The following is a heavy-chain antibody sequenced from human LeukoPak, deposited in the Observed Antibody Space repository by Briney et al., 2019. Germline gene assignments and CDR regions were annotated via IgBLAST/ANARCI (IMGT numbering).Heavy chain of an antibody. J-gene: IGHJ4*02. Sequence: PGRSLRLSCAASGFTFSSYAMHWVRQAPGKGLEWVAVISYDGSNKYYADSVKGRFTISRDNSKNTLYLQMNSLRAEDTAVYYCAKDRISSTWYHDYWGQGTLVTVSS. D-gene: IGHD6-13*01. CDR2: ISYDGSNK. CDR3: AKDRISSTWYHDY. CDR1: GFTFSSYA. V-gene: IGHV3-30-3*01.